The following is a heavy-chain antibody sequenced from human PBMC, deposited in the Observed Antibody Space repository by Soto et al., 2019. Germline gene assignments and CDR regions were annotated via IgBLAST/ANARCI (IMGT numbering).Heavy chain of an antibody. CDR2: IYYSGST. D-gene: IGHD3-10*01. CDR3: VRDSFTSGRLGAHWFGP. J-gene: IGHJ5*02. CDR1: GGSISSGDYY. V-gene: IGHV4-30-4*01. Sequence: QVQLQESGPGLVKPSQTLSLTCTVSGGSISSGDYYWSWIRQPPGYGLECIGYIYYSGSTSYNPSLKSRVSISVDTSKNQFSLKLSSVTAADTAVYYCVRDSFTSGRLGAHWFGPWGQGTLVTVSS.